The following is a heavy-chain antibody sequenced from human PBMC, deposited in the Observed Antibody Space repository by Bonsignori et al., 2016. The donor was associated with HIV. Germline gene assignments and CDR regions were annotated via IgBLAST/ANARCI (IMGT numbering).Heavy chain of an antibody. D-gene: IGHD5-18*01. J-gene: IGHJ4*02. V-gene: IGHV3-30*19. CDR3: ARGMRMQLWSEFELVYFDY. CDR1: GFTFSSYG. CDR2: ISHDGSNK. Sequence: GGSLRLSCAPSGFTFSSYGMHWVRQAPGKGLEWVAVISHDGSNKYYADSVKGRFTISRDNSKNTLYLQMNSLRADDTAVYYCARGMRMQLWSEFELVYFDYWGQGTLVTVSS.